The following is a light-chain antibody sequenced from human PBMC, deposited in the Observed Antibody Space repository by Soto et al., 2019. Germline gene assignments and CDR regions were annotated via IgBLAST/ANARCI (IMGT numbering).Light chain of an antibody. Sequence: QSALTQPASVSGSPGQSITISCTGTNSDVGAYKPVSWYQHHPGKAPKLMIYDVIYRPSGVSNRFSGSQSGNTASLTISGLQPEDESDYYCSSSTTRGTRVFGTGTKLTVL. CDR2: DVI. CDR1: NSDVGAYKP. CDR3: SSSTTRGTRV. V-gene: IGLV2-14*03. J-gene: IGLJ1*01.